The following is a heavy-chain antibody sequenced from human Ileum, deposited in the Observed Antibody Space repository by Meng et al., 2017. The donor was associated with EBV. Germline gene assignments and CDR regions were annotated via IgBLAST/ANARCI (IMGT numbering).Heavy chain of an antibody. CDR1: GYTSTTYS. CDR2: VDTKTGNP. J-gene: IGHJ4*02. Sequence: QVQLVQSGSEVKKLGAAVRVSCKASGYTSTTYSRNWVRQAPGQGLEWMGWVDTKTGNPTYAQGFTGRFVFSLDISVRTAYLQISSLKADDSAMYYCVGDRVVPGDSQFDSWGQGTLVTVSS. D-gene: IGHD3-3*01. CDR3: VGDRVVPGDSQFDS. V-gene: IGHV7-4-1*02.